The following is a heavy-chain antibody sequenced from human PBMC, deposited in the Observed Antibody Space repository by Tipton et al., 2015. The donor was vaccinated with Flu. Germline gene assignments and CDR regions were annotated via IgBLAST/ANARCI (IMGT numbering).Heavy chain of an antibody. V-gene: IGHV1-46*01. CDR3: AKGGSLLLFAYNWFGP. J-gene: IGHJ5*02. CDR1: GYTFTSYY. CDR2: INPSGGST. D-gene: IGHD2-15*01. Sequence: QVQLVQSGAEVKKPGASVKVSCKASGYTFTSYYMHWVRQAPGQGLEWMGIINPSGGSTSYAQKFQGRVTMTRDTSTSTVYMELSSLRSEDTAVYYCAKGGSLLLFAYNWFGPWGQGTLVTVSS.